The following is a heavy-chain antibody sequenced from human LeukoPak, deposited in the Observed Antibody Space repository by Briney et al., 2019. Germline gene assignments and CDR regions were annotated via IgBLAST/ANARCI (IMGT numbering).Heavy chain of an antibody. Sequence: GGSLRLSCAASGFTSSTYYVSWIRQAPGKGLEWVANIKQDGSQKYYMDSVKGRVTISRDNAKNSVDLQMNSLRAEDTAVYYCARESDGFDLWGQGTMVTVSS. CDR2: IKQDGSQK. CDR3: ARESDGFDL. V-gene: IGHV3-7*04. J-gene: IGHJ3*01. CDR1: GFTSSTYY.